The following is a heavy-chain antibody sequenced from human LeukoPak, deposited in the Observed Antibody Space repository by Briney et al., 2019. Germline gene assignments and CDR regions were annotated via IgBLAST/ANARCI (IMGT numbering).Heavy chain of an antibody. Sequence: PSETLSLTCAVYGGSFSGYYWSWIRQPQGKGLEWIGEINHSGSTNYNPSLKSRVTISVDTSKNQFSLKLSSVTAADTAVYYCASCLHYDFWSGFGYWGQGTLVTVSS. CDR2: INHSGST. V-gene: IGHV4-34*01. D-gene: IGHD3-3*01. CDR1: GGSFSGYY. J-gene: IGHJ4*02. CDR3: ASCLHYDFWSGFGY.